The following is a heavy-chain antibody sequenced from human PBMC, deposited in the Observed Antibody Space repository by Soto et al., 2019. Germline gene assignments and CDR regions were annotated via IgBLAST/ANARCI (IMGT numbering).Heavy chain of an antibody. CDR1: GYTFTSYG. CDR2: ISAYNGNT. J-gene: IGHJ6*02. Sequence: ASVKVSCKASGYTFTSYGISWVRQAPGQGLEWMGWISAYNGNTNYAQKLQGRVTMTTDTSTSTAYMELRSLRSDDTAVYYCARYCSGGSCYLNAIYYYYGMDVWGQGTTVTVSS. V-gene: IGHV1-18*01. D-gene: IGHD2-15*01. CDR3: ARYCSGGSCYLNAIYYYYGMDV.